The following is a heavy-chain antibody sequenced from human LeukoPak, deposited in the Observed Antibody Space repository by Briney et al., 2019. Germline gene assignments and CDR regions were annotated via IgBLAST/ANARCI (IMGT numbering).Heavy chain of an antibody. CDR1: GFTFSSYA. J-gene: IGHJ4*02. D-gene: IGHD5/OR15-5a*01. CDR3: AKGNLRGPPPNTDY. CDR2: ISGSDAST. Sequence: GGSLRLSCAASGFTFSSYAMSWVRQAPGKGLEWLSAISGSDASTYYADSVKGRFTISRDNSKNTLYLQVNSLRAEDTAVYYCAKGNLRGPPPNTDYWGQGTLVTVSS. V-gene: IGHV3-23*01.